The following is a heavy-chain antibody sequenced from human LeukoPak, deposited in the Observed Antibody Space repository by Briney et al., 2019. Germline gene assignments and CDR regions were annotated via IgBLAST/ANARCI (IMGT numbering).Heavy chain of an antibody. CDR3: ARHYSEYYYGSGSYYLSYYYGMDV. Sequence: PSETLSLTCTVSGGSISSYYWSWIRQPPGKGLEWIGYIYYSGSTNYNPSLKSRVTISVDTSKNQFSLKLSSVTAADTAVYYCARHYSEYYYGSGSYYLSYYYGMDVWGQGTTVTVSS. CDR1: GGSISSYY. J-gene: IGHJ6*02. D-gene: IGHD3-10*01. CDR2: IYYSGST. V-gene: IGHV4-59*08.